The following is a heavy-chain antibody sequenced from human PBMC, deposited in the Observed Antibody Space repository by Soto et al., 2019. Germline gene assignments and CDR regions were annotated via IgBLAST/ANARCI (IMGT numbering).Heavy chain of an antibody. J-gene: IGHJ5*01. CDR3: ARQAFYSRNWFDS. D-gene: IGHD6-13*01. V-gene: IGHV4-39*01. CDR2: IAYSGTT. Sequence: SETLSLTCTVSGGSISSIDYHCGWIRHPPGKPSEWIGSIAYSGTTYSNPSLKSRATISVDTPQNNFSLKLTSVTDAATAVYYCARQAFYSRNWFDSWGQGPLVTVSS. CDR1: GGSISSIDYH.